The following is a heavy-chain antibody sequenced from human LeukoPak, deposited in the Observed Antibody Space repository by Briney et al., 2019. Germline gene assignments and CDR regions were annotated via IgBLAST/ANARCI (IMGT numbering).Heavy chain of an antibody. V-gene: IGHV4-34*01. CDR1: GGSFSGYY. Sequence: SETLSLTCAVYGGSFSGYYWSWIRQPPGKGLEWIGEINHSGSTNYNPSLKSRVTISVDTSKNQFSLKLSSVTAADTAVYYCARGGYSWLPHGESRWFDPWGQGTLVTVSS. CDR2: INHSGST. CDR3: ARGGYSWLPHGESRWFDP. J-gene: IGHJ5*02. D-gene: IGHD5-12*01.